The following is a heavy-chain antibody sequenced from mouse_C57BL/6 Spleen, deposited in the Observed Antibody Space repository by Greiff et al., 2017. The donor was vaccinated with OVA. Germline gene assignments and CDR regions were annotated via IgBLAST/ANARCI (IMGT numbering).Heavy chain of an antibody. CDR2: IDPSDSYT. V-gene: IGHV1-50*01. J-gene: IGHJ2*01. Sequence: QVQLQQPGAELVQPGASVKLSCKASGYTFTSYWMQWVQQRPGQGLEWIGEIDPSDSYTNSNQKFKGKATLTVDTSSSTAYMQLSSLTSEDSAVYYCARRDSNFDYWGQGTTLTVSS. D-gene: IGHD2-5*01. CDR1: GYTFTSYW. CDR3: ARRDSNFDY.